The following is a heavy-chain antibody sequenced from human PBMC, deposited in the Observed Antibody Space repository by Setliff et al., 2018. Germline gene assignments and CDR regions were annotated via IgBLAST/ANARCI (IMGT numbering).Heavy chain of an antibody. J-gene: IGHJ4*02. Sequence: AGGSLRLSCAASGFTFSSYWMHWVRQDPGKGLVWVSRVNNDGSSTTYEDSVKGRFTISRDNAKDTLYLQMNSLRAEDTAVYYCARAHSSTLSVHDYWGQGTLVTVSS. CDR3: ARAHSSTLSVHDY. V-gene: IGHV3-74*01. D-gene: IGHD2-2*01. CDR1: GFTFSSYW. CDR2: VNNDGSST.